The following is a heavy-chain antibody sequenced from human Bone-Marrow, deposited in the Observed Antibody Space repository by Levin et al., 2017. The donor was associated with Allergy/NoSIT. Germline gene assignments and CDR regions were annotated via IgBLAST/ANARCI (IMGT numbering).Heavy chain of an antibody. CDR3: ARGWFGRLGGDV. CDR1: GGPFSDYA. V-gene: IGHV1-69*13. Sequence: PEASVKVSCKASGGPFSDYAFVWVRQAPGRGLEWVGAIIPSFGTPNYARKFQGRVTISADESTRTAYMEMRRLTSDDAAVYYCARGWFGRLGGDVWGQGTTVIVSS. J-gene: IGHJ6*02. CDR2: IIPSFGTP. D-gene: IGHD3-10*01.